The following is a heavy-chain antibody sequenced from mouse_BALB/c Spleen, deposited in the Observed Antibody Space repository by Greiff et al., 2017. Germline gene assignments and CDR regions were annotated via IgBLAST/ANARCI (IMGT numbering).Heavy chain of an antibody. Sequence: QVQLQQPGAELVRPGASVKLSCKASGYSFTSYWMNWVKQRPGQGLEWIGMIHPSDSDTRLNQKFKDKATLTVDKSSSTAYMQLSSPTSEDSAVYYCARSGTGTDFDYWGQGTTLTVSS. CDR3: ARSGTGTDFDY. J-gene: IGHJ2*01. CDR1: GYSFTSYW. CDR2: IHPSDSDT. D-gene: IGHD4-1*01. V-gene: IGHV1-74*01.